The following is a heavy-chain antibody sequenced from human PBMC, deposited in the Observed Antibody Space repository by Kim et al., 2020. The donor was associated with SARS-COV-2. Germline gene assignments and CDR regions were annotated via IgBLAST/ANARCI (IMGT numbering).Heavy chain of an antibody. Sequence: GGSLRLSCAASGFTFSSYSMNWVRQAPGKGLEWVSSISSSSSYIYYADSVKGRFTISRDNAKNSLYLQMNRLRAEDTAVYYCARDLYGDYVLDYWGQGTLVTVSS. J-gene: IGHJ4*02. V-gene: IGHV3-21*01. CDR1: GFTFSSYS. D-gene: IGHD4-17*01. CDR3: ARDLYGDYVLDY. CDR2: ISSSSSYI.